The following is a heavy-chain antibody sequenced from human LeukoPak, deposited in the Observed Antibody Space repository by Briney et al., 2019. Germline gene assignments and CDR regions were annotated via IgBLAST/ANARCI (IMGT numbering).Heavy chain of an antibody. V-gene: IGHV3-23*01. CDR2: IAGGDDR. CDR3: ARDSRALLWFGELWFDP. J-gene: IGHJ5*02. Sequence: QPGGPLRLSCAASGFIFSPYAMSWVRQAPGKGLEWVAGIAGGDDRFYADSVKGRFTISRDNAKNTLYLQMNSLRAEDTAVYYCARDSRALLWFGELWFDPWGQGTLVTVSS. D-gene: IGHD3-10*01. CDR1: GFIFSPYA.